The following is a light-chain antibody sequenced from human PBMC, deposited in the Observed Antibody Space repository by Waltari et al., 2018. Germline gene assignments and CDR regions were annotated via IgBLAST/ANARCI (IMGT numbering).Light chain of an antibody. Sequence: DIQMTQSPSSLSASVGDRVTIACRASQTISTSVNWYQQTEGKAPKALFYAASTLQSGVPSRFRGSGSGTDFTLTISGLRTEDFATYYCQQKFATPCTFGRGTKVEIE. CDR2: AAS. J-gene: IGKJ1*01. CDR1: QTISTS. V-gene: IGKV1-39*01. CDR3: QQKFATPCT.